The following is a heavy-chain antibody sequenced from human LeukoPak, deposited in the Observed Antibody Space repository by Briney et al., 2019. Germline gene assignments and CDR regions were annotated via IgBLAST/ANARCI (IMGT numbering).Heavy chain of an antibody. CDR1: GYTFTGYY. J-gene: IGHJ4*02. CDR2: INPNSGGT. Sequence: ASVKVSCKASGYTFTGYYMHWVRQAPGQGLEWMGRINPNSGGTNYAQKFQGRVTMTRDTSISTAYMELSRLRSDDTAVYYCARDPAQQNYFDYWGQGTLVTVSS. V-gene: IGHV1-2*06. CDR3: ARDPAQQNYFDY.